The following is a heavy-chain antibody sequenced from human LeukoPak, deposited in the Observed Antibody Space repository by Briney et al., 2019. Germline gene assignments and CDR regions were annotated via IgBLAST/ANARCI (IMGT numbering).Heavy chain of an antibody. CDR1: GYSSTDYG. CDR2: IHIYRGNT. V-gene: IGHV1-18*01. Sequence: ASVKVSCKASGYSSTDYGISWVRQAPGQGLEWMGWIHIYRGNTNYAQRFQGRVTMTTDTSTSTVYMEVRGLRSDDTAMYYCARDVGITVADSFDPWGQGTLVTVSS. D-gene: IGHD6-13*01. CDR3: ARDVGITVADSFDP. J-gene: IGHJ5*02.